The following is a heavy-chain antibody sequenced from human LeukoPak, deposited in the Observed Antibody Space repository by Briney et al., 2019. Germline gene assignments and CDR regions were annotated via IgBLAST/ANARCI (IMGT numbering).Heavy chain of an antibody. D-gene: IGHD1-7*01. J-gene: IGHJ3*02. CDR1: GFTFSSYA. CDR2: ISYDGSNK. Sequence: GRSLRLSCAASGFTFSSYAMHWVRQAPGKGLEWVAVISYDGSNKYYADSVKGRFTISRDNSKNTLYLQINSLRAEDTAVYYCARETGTTRAFDIWGQGTMVTVSS. CDR3: ARETGTTRAFDI. V-gene: IGHV3-30*01.